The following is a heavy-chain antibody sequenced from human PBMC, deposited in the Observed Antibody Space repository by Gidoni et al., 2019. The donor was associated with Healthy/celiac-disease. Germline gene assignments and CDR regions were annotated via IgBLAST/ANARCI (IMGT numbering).Heavy chain of an antibody. CDR3: ARGPRGLDSGYPIYGMDV. V-gene: IGHV3-13*01. J-gene: IGHJ6*02. Sequence: EVQLVESGGGVVQPGGSVRLSCAASGFTFSSYDMHWVRQATGKGLEWFSAIGTAGDTYYPGSVKGRFTISRENAKNSLYLQMNSLRAGDTAVYYCARGPRGLDSGYPIYGMDVWGQGTTVTVSS. CDR2: IGTAGDT. CDR1: GFTFSSYD. D-gene: IGHD5-12*01.